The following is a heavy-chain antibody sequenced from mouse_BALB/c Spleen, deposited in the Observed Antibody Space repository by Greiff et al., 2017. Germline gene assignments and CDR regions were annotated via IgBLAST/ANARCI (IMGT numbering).Heavy chain of an antibody. J-gene: IGHJ2*01. Sequence: EVKLVESGGGLVQPGGSLKLSCAASGFTFSSYTMSWVRQTPEKRLEWVAYISNGGGSTYYPDTVKGRFTISRDNAKNTLYLQMSSLKSEDTAMYYCARQDYGSSYDYFDYWGQGTTLTVSS. V-gene: IGHV5-12-2*01. CDR1: GFTFSSYT. D-gene: IGHD1-1*01. CDR2: ISNGGGST. CDR3: ARQDYGSSYDYFDY.